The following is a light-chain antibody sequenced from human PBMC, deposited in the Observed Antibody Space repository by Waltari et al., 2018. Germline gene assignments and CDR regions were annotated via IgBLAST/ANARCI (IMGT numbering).Light chain of an antibody. V-gene: IGLV2-11*01. J-gene: IGLJ3*02. CDR1: SREAGGYIS. CDR3: CSLAGRNSWK. CDR2: VVS. Sequence: QSAPTPLRPASGAHRQSLPMPCTGSSREAGGYISVSWYQQHPGKAPNLIVYVVSGRPSGFPARFSGTKSGNAATLTISGLQAEDAADYSCCSLAGRNSWKFGGGTKLTVL.